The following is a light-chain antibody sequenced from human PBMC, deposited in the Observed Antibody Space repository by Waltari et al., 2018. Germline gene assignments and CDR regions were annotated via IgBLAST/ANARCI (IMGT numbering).Light chain of an antibody. Sequence: QSALTQPASVSGSPGQSLTISCTGTRSDVGGYTYVSWYQQHPGKAPKLMIYEVSNRPSGVSNRFSGSKSGNTASLTISGLQAEDEADYYCSSYTSSSTLVFGTGTKVTVL. CDR3: SSYTSSSTLV. V-gene: IGLV2-14*01. CDR2: EVS. CDR1: RSDVGGYTY. J-gene: IGLJ1*01.